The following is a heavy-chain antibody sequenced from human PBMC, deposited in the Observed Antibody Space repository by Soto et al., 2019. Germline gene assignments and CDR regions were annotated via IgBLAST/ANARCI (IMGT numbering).Heavy chain of an antibody. CDR3: AKDMEYYGSGRFNWFDP. J-gene: IGHJ5*02. Sequence: CGSLMLSSAASGFTFSSYAMSWVRQAPEKGLEWVSAISGSGGSTYYADSVKGRLTISRDNSKNTLYLQMNSLRAEDTDVYYCAKDMEYYGSGRFNWFDPWGQGTLVTVSS. CDR2: ISGSGGST. V-gene: IGHV3-23*01. CDR1: GFTFSSYA. D-gene: IGHD3-10*01.